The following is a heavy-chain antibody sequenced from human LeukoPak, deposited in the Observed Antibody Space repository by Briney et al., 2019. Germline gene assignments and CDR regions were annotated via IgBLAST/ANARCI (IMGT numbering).Heavy chain of an antibody. Sequence: SETLSLTCTVSGGSISSYYWSWIRQPPGKGLECIGYIHYTGSTNYNPPLKSRVTISVDTSKSQFSLKLSSVTAADTAIYYCARGGYYGSGNDFRFDPWGQGTLVTVSS. CDR2: IHYTGST. CDR1: GGSISSYY. V-gene: IGHV4-59*01. J-gene: IGHJ5*02. CDR3: ARGGYYGSGNDFRFDP. D-gene: IGHD3-10*01.